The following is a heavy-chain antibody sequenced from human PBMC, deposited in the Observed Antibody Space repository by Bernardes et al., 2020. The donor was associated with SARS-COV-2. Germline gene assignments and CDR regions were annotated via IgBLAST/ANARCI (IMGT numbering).Heavy chain of an antibody. V-gene: IGHV1-2*02. CDR3: ARQGVYHPESFDY. CDR2: INPNSGGP. J-gene: IGHJ4*02. CDR1: GYILTAYY. Sequence: ASVKVSCKASGYILTAYYMHWVRQAPGQGLEWMGWINPNSGGPNYAQKFQGRVTMTRDTSISTVYMELSRVRSDDTAVYYCARQGVYHPESFDYWGQGTLVTVSS. D-gene: IGHD3-16*02.